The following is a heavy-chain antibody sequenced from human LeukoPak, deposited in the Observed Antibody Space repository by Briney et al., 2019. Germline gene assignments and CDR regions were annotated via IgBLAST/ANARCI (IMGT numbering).Heavy chain of an antibody. J-gene: IGHJ4*02. V-gene: IGHV3-53*01. CDR1: GFTVSSNY. Sequence: GGSLRLSCAASGFTVSSNYMSWVRQAPGKGLEWVLVIHSGGSTYYADSVKGRFTISRDNSKNTLYLQMNSLRAEDTAVYYCARDGSVPGIGYGDSYFDYWGQGTLVTVSS. CDR3: ARDGSVPGIGYGDSYFDY. D-gene: IGHD4-17*01. CDR2: IHSGGST.